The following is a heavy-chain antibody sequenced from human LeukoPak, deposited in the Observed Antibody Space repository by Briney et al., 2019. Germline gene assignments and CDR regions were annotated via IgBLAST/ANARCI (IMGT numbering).Heavy chain of an antibody. CDR1: GGSISSYC. V-gene: IGHV4-59*01. Sequence: SETLSLTCTVSGGSISSYCWSWIRQPPGKELEWIGYVYYTGSTNYNPSLKSRVTISVDTSKNQFSLKLSSVTAADTAIYYCARGYNFIYYFDYWGQGSLVTVSS. J-gene: IGHJ4*02. CDR3: ARGYNFIYYFDY. CDR2: VYYTGST. D-gene: IGHD5-12*01.